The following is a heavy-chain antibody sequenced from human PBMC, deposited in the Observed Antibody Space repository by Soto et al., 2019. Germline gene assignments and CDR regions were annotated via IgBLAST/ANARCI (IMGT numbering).Heavy chain of an antibody. CDR2: IVVGSGNT. CDR1: GFTFTSSA. CDR3: AASPTYYDFWSGYFTGTPGAFDI. D-gene: IGHD3-3*01. Sequence: ASVKVSCKASGFTFTSSAMQWVRQARGQRHEWIGWIVVGSGNTNYAQKFQERVTITRDMSTSTAYMELSSLRSEDTAVYYCAASPTYYDFWSGYFTGTPGAFDIWGQGTMVTVSS. J-gene: IGHJ3*02. V-gene: IGHV1-58*02.